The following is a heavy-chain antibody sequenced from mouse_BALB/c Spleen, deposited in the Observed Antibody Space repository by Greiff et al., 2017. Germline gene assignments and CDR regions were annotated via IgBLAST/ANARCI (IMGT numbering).Heavy chain of an antibody. Sequence: QVQLKESGAELMKPGASVKISCKATGYTFSSYWIEWVKQRPGHGLEWIGEILPGSGSTNYNEKFKGKATFTADTSSNTAYMQLSSLTSEDSAVYYCARRYGSSYGWFAYWGQGTLVTVSA. V-gene: IGHV1-9*01. D-gene: IGHD1-1*01. J-gene: IGHJ3*01. CDR3: ARRYGSSYGWFAY. CDR1: GYTFSSYW. CDR2: ILPGSGST.